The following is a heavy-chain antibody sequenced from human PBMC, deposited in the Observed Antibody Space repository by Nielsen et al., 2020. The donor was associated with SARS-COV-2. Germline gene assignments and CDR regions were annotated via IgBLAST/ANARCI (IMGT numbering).Heavy chain of an antibody. CDR3: ATTEATMRSPHFDY. J-gene: IGHJ4*02. CDR2: FDPEDGET. V-gene: IGHV1-24*01. CDR1: GYTLTELS. Sequence: ASVKVSCKVSGYTLTELSMHWVRQAPGKGLEWMGGFDPEDGETIYAQKFQGRVTMTEDTSTDTAYMELSSLRSEDTAVYYCATTEATMRSPHFDYWGQGTLVTVSS. D-gene: IGHD5-12*01.